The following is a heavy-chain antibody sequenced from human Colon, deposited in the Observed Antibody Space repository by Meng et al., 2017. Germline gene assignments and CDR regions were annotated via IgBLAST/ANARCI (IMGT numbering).Heavy chain of an antibody. CDR3: ARGRREFSYGPEY. V-gene: IGHV3-23*01. D-gene: IGHD5-18*01. J-gene: IGHJ4*02. CDR2: ISGSGKTT. CDR1: GFTFDKYA. Sequence: GGSLRLSCVASGFTFDKYAMTWVRQAPGKGLEWVSAISGSGKTTYVADSGKGRFTISRDNSNNTLYLQMNSLRVDDTAVYYCARGRREFSYGPEYWGQGTLVTVSS.